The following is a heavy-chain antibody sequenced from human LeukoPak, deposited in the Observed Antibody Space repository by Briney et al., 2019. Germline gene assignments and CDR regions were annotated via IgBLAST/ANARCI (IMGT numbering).Heavy chain of an antibody. D-gene: IGHD2-15*01. CDR3: ARALVVAATTRFDS. V-gene: IGHV4-4*07. CDR1: GGSIGSYY. Sequence: SEALSLTCTVSGGSIGSYYWSWIRQPAGKGLEWIGRIYTSGSTNYNPSLKSRVTMSVDTSKNQFSLKLSSVTAADTAVYYCARALVVAATTRFDSWGQGTLVTVSS. J-gene: IGHJ4*02. CDR2: IYTSGST.